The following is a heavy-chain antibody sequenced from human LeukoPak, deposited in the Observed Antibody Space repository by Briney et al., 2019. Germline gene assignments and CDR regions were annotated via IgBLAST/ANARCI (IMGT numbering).Heavy chain of an antibody. J-gene: IGHJ4*02. CDR1: DGSISSSNYY. V-gene: IGHV4-39*01. Sequence: SETLSLTCTVSDGSISSSNYYWAWIRQPPGTGLGWIGSIYYGGTTYYSPSLKSRVTISADSSKNQFSLRLTSVTAADTAVYYCARRGLAVAAHWGQGSLVTVSS. CDR2: IYYGGTT. CDR3: ARRGLAVAAH. D-gene: IGHD6-19*01.